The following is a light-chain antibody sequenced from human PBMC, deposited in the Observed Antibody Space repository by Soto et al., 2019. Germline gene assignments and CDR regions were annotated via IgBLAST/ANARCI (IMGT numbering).Light chain of an antibody. V-gene: IGLV2-14*01. Sequence: QSALTQPASVSGSPGQSITITCTGTSRDGGGDISFHWYQQHPGQAPKLMIYEVSNRPSGVSNRFSVSKSGTTASLTISGLQAEYEADYDCSSYTSSTIDYVFGAGTKLTVL. CDR1: SRDGGGDIS. CDR2: EVS. J-gene: IGLJ1*01. CDR3: SSYTSSTIDYV.